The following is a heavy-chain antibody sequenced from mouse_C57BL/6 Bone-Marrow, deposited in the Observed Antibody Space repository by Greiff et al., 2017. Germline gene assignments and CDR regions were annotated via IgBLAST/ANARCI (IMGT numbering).Heavy chain of an antibody. V-gene: IGHV1-55*01. CDR2: IDPGSGST. J-gene: IGHJ3*01. CDR1: GYTFTSYW. Sequence: QVQLQQPGAELVKPGASVKMSCKASGYTFTSYWITWVKQRPGQGLEWIGDIDPGSGSTNYNEKFKSKATLTVDTSSSTAYMQLSSLTSEDSAVYYCAREGIDGYDAGFAYWGQGTLVTVSA. D-gene: IGHD2-2*01. CDR3: AREGIDGYDAGFAY.